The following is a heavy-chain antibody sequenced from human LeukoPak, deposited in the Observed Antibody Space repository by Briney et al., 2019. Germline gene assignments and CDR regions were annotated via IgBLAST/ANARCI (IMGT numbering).Heavy chain of an antibody. CDR2: ISGTGGHT. Sequence: GGSLRLSCAASGINFSSHALSWVRQAPGKGLEWVSLISGTGGHTFYGDPVKGRFTISRDNSKNTFYLQMNSLRAEDTAIYYCAKGGAPTMSDGYNYYYYYMEVWGRGTTVTVSS. V-gene: IGHV3-23*01. J-gene: IGHJ6*03. D-gene: IGHD5-24*01. CDR3: AKGGAPTMSDGYNYYYYYMEV. CDR1: GINFSSHA.